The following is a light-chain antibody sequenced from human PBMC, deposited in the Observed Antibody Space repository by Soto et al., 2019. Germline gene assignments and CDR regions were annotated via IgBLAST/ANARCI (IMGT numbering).Light chain of an antibody. CDR1: QSVSND. Sequence: IVLTQSPGTLSLSPGERATLSCRASQSVSNDYVAWVQQKPGQTPRLLIYSVSSRATGIPARFSGSGSGTEFTLTISSLQSEDFAVYYCQQYNKWPITFGQGTRLEIK. V-gene: IGKV3D-15*01. CDR3: QQYNKWPIT. J-gene: IGKJ5*01. CDR2: SVS.